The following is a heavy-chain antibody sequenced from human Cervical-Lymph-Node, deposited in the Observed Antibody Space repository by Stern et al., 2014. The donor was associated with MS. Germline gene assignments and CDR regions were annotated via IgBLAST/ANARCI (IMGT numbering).Heavy chain of an antibody. V-gene: IGHV4-39*01. J-gene: IGHJ4*02. D-gene: IGHD1-14*01. CDR3: ARRTPYYFDY. CDR2: IYYSGST. CDR1: GGSISSSSYY. Sequence: QLQLQESGPGLVKPSETLSLTCTVSGGSISSSSYYWGWIRQPPGKGLEWIGSIYYSGSTYYNPSLQSRVTISVDTSQNQFSLQLSSVTAADTAVYYCARRTPYYFDYWGQGTLVTVSS.